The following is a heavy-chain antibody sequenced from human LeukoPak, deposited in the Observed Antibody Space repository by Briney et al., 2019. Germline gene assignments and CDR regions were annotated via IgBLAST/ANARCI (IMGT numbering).Heavy chain of an antibody. CDR2: IYYSGST. CDR3: ARGLAVDFDY. CDR1: GGSISSYY. V-gene: IGHV4-59*01. D-gene: IGHD6-19*01. Sequence: PSETLSLTCTVSGGSISSYYWSWIRQPPGKGLEWIGYIYYSGSTNYNPSLKSRVTISVDTSKNQFSLKLSSVTAADTAVYYCARGLAVDFDYWGQGTLVTVSS. J-gene: IGHJ4*02.